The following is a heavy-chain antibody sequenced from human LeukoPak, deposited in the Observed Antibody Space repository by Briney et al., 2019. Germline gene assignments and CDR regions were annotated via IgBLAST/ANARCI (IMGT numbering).Heavy chain of an antibody. Sequence: SETLSLTCTASGGSISSYYWSWIRQPAGNGLEWIGRIYSSGSTNYNPSLKSRVTMSVDTSKTQFSLKLSSVTAADTAVYYCARDYYDSSGYRDYFDYWGQGTLVTVSS. D-gene: IGHD3-22*01. V-gene: IGHV4-4*07. CDR2: IYSSGST. J-gene: IGHJ4*02. CDR3: ARDYYDSSGYRDYFDY. CDR1: GGSISSYY.